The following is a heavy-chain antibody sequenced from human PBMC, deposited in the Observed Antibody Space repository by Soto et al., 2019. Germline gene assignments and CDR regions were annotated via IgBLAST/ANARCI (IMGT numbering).Heavy chain of an antibody. J-gene: IGHJ4*02. CDR2: ISHDGSNK. Sequence: GGSLRLSCAASGFTFSDYAMHWVRQAPGKGLEWVAVISHDGSNKYYADSVKGRFTISKDNSKNTLYLQMNSLRAEDTAVYGCARGAPPDYWGKGTLVTVSS. V-gene: IGHV3-30*04. CDR3: ARGAPPDY. CDR1: GFTFSDYA.